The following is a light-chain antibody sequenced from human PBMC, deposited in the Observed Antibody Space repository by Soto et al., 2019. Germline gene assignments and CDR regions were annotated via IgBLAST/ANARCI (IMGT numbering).Light chain of an antibody. Sequence: IVLTQSPGTLSLSPGESATLSCRASQSVSANFVAWYQQKFGQSPRLLMYAASKRATGVAERFRGSGSATEFTLTISRLEPEDSARYHCQQYCSSPHTFGQGTRLELK. CDR2: AAS. V-gene: IGKV3-20*01. CDR3: QQYCSSPHT. CDR1: QSVSANF. J-gene: IGKJ2*01.